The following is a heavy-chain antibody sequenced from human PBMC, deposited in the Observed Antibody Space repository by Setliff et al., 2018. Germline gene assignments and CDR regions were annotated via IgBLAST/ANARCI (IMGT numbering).Heavy chain of an antibody. CDR3: ARDVFDFRTGQAGP. Sequence: GESLKISCSASGFTFSSLWMAWVRQAPGKGLEWVANINQGGSDQFYVESVKGRFAISRDNAKNSLYLQMNSLRVEDTAVYYCARDVFDFRTGQAGPWGQGTLVTVSS. CDR2: INQGGSDQ. V-gene: IGHV3-7*01. D-gene: IGHD3-3*01. J-gene: IGHJ5*02. CDR1: GFTFSSLW.